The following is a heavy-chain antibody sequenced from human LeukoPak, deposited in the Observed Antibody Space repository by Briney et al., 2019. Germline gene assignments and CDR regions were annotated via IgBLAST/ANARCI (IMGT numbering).Heavy chain of an antibody. V-gene: IGHV3-21*01. CDR2: ISSSSSYI. Sequence: PGGSLRLSCAAYGFTFSSYSMSWVRQAPGKGLEWVSSISSSSSYIYYADLVKGRFTISRDNAKNSLYLQMNSLSAEDTAVYYCARCCSSTSCYTKIAARPGYYYYGMDVWGQGTTVTVSS. D-gene: IGHD2-2*02. J-gene: IGHJ6*02. CDR3: ARCCSSTSCYTKIAARPGYYYYGMDV. CDR1: GFTFSSYS.